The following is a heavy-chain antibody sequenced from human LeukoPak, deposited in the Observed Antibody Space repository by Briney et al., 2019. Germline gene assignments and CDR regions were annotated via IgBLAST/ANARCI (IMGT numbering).Heavy chain of an antibody. Sequence: GGSLRLSCAASGFTFDDYAMHWVRQAPGKGLEWVSGISWNSGSICYADSVKGRFTISRDNAKNSLSLQMNSLRAEETALYYCPKGYCSSTSCRFDYWGQGTLVTVSS. CDR1: GFTFDDYA. CDR2: ISWNSGSI. V-gene: IGHV3-9*01. J-gene: IGHJ4*02. CDR3: PKGYCSSTSCRFDY. D-gene: IGHD2-2*01.